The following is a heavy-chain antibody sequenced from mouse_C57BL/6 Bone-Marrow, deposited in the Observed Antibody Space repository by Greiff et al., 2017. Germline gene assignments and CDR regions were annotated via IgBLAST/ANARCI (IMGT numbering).Heavy chain of an antibody. V-gene: IGHV1-47*01. Sequence: QVQLQQSGAELVKPGASVKMSCKASGYTFTTYPIAWMKQTHGKSLEWIGNFHPYNDDTKYNEKFKGKATLTVEKSSSTVYLELSRLTSDDSAVYYCARGGNYGGYYFDYWGQGTTLTVSA. CDR2: FHPYNDDT. J-gene: IGHJ2*01. D-gene: IGHD2-1*01. CDR1: GYTFTTYP. CDR3: ARGGNYGGYYFDY.